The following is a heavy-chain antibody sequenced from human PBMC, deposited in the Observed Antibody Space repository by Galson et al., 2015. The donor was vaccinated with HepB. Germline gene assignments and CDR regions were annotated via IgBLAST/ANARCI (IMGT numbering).Heavy chain of an antibody. CDR2: IYWDDDK. J-gene: IGHJ4*02. D-gene: IGHD3-10*01. V-gene: IGHV2-5*02. Sequence: PALVKPTQTLTLPCTFSGFSLTTSEVGVGWIRQPPGKALEWLALIYWDDDKRYSPSLNNRLTITKDTSKNQVVLTMTNMDPLDTATYYCAHRRRDLSGSGSYYNFWGQGTLVTVSS. CDR1: GFSLTTSEVG. CDR3: AHRRRDLSGSGSYYNF.